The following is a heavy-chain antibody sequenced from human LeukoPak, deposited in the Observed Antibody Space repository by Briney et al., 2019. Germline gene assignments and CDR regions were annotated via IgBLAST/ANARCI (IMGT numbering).Heavy chain of an antibody. J-gene: IGHJ6*02. Sequence: GGSLRLSCAASGFTFSSYSMNWVRQAPGKGLEWVAVISYDGSNKYYADSVKGRFTISRDNSKNTLYLQMNSLRAEDTAVYYCARDSDYYYYGMDVWGQGTTVTVSS. CDR2: ISYDGSNK. CDR1: GFTFSSYS. CDR3: ARDSDYYYYGMDV. V-gene: IGHV3-30*03.